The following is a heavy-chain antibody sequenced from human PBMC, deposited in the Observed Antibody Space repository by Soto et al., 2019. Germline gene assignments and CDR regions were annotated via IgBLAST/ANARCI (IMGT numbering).Heavy chain of an antibody. CDR1: GGSISSSSYY. CDR2: IYYSGST. V-gene: IGHV4-39*01. CDR3: ASPKIAFYNWFDP. J-gene: IGHJ5*02. Sequence: SETLSLTCTVSGGSISSSSYYWGWIRQPPGKGLEWIGSIYYSGSTYYNPSLKSRVTMSVDTSKNQFSLKLSSVTAADTAVYYCASPKIAFYNWFDPWGQGTLVTVSS. D-gene: IGHD3-3*02.